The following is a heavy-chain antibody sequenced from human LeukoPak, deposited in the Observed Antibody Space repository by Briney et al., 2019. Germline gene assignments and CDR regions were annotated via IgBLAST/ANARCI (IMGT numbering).Heavy chain of an antibody. D-gene: IGHD3-22*01. J-gene: IGHJ4*02. V-gene: IGHV4-34*01. CDR3: ATSGYPYYFDY. Sequence: SETLSLTCAVYGGSFSGYFWSWIRQPPGKGLEWIGEVNHSGRTNYNPSLKSRVTISVDTSKNQFSLKLSSVTAADTAVYYCATSGYPYYFDYWGQGTLVTVSS. CDR2: VNHSGRT. CDR1: GGSFSGYF.